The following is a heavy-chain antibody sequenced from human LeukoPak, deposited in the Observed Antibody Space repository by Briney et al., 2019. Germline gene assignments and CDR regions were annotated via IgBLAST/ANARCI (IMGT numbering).Heavy chain of an antibody. CDR2: ISFSSATI. J-gene: IGHJ4*02. D-gene: IGHD1-26*01. CDR3: AREREEGLFDY. Sequence: AGGSLRLSCAASGFTFSSYGMHWVRQAPGKGLEWVSYISFSSATIYYADSVKGRFTISRDNAKNSLYLQMNSLRAEDTAVYYCAREREEGLFDYWGQGTLVTVSS. V-gene: IGHV3-48*04. CDR1: GFTFSSYG.